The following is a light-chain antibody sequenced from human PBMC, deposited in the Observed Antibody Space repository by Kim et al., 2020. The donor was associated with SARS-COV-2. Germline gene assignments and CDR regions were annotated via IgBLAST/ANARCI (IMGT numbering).Light chain of an antibody. V-gene: IGLV3-1*01. CDR3: QAWDSSNVV. Sequence: VSPRQTASITCSGDKLGDKFACWYQQKPGQPPILVIYQDSKRPSGIPERFSGSNSGNTATLTISGTQAMDEAAYYCQAWDSSNVVFGGGTQLTVL. CDR2: QDS. CDR1: KLGDKF. J-gene: IGLJ2*01.